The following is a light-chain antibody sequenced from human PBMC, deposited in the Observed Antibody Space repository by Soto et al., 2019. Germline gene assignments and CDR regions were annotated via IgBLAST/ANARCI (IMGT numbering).Light chain of an antibody. J-gene: IGKJ1*01. CDR3: QQSGSSPPT. CDR1: QSVSSN. CDR2: GAS. Sequence: EIVMTPSPATLSVSPVERATLSCRASQSVSSNLAWYQQKRGQAPRLLIYGASTRATGIPARFSGSGSGTDFTLTISRLEPEDFAVYYCQQSGSSPPTFGQGTKVDIK. V-gene: IGKV3-15*01.